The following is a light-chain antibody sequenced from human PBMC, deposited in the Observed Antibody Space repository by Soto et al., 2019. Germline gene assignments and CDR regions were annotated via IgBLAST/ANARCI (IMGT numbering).Light chain of an antibody. CDR3: QQYGSSPPWT. V-gene: IGKV3-20*01. CDR2: GAS. Sequence: EIVMTQSPATLAVSPGERATLSCRASQSVSSNLACYQQKPGQAPRLLIYGASSRATGIPDRFSGSGSGTDFTLTIRRLEPEDFAVYYCQQYGSSPPWTFGQGTTVDIK. CDR1: QSVSSN. J-gene: IGKJ1*01.